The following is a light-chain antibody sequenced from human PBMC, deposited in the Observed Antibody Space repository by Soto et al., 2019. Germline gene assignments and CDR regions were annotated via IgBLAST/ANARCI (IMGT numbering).Light chain of an antibody. Sequence: EIVLTQSPGTLSLSPGERATLSCRASQSVTINYLAWYQQKPGQAPRLLVYGASTRATGIPDRFSGSGSGTDFTLTISSLQSEDFAVYFCQQYDNWPYTFGQGTKLEIK. CDR1: QSVTINY. V-gene: IGKV3-20*01. CDR3: QQYDNWPYT. CDR2: GAS. J-gene: IGKJ2*01.